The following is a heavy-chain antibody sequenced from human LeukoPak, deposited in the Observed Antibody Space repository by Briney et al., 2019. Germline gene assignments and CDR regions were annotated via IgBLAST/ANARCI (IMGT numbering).Heavy chain of an antibody. CDR3: AAQETVVPAADDVYYYYYGMDV. CDR2: INPNSGDT. V-gene: IGHV1-2*06. J-gene: IGHJ6*02. D-gene: IGHD2-2*01. Sequence: ASVKVSCKASGYTFTGYHMHWVRQAPGQGLEWMGRINPNSGDTNYAQNFQGRVTITRDTSASTAYMELSSLRSEDTAVYYCAAQETVVPAADDVYYYYYGMDVWGQGTTVTVSS. CDR1: GYTFTGYH.